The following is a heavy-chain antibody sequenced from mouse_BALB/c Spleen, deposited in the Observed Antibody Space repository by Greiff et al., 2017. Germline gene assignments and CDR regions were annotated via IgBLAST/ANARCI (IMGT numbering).Heavy chain of an antibody. D-gene: IGHD1-1*01. CDR2: INPYNGDT. CDR3: ARGPAYGSSFAY. Sequence: VQLKESGPELVKPGASVKISCKASGYSFTGYFMNWVMQSHGKSLEWIGRINPYNGDTFYNQKFKGKATLTVDKSSSTAHMELRSLASEDSAVYYCARGPAYGSSFAYWGQGTLVTVSA. J-gene: IGHJ3*01. V-gene: IGHV1-20*02. CDR1: GYSFTGYF.